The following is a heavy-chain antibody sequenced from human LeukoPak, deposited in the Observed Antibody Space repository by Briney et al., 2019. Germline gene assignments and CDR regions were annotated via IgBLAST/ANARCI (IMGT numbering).Heavy chain of an antibody. Sequence: PSETLSLTCTVSGGSISSGSHYWGWIRQHPEKGLEWIGYIYYSGITYYNPSLKSRVTISVDTSKNQFSLKLTSVTAADTAVYYCARDRGPAAGGTYFDYWGQGTLVTVSS. V-gene: IGHV4-31*03. D-gene: IGHD6-13*01. CDR3: ARDRGPAAGGTYFDY. CDR2: IYYSGIT. J-gene: IGHJ4*02. CDR1: GGSISSGSHY.